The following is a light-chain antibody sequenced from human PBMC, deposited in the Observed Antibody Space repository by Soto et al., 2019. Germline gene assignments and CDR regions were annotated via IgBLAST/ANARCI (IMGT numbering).Light chain of an antibody. CDR2: AAS. V-gene: IGKV1-39*01. CDR3: QQSYSTPWT. CDR1: QSISSY. Sequence: DIQMTQSPSSLSASVGDRVTITCRASQSISSYLNWYQQKPGKAPKFLIYAASSLQSGAPSRFSGSVSGTDFTLTISSQQPEDFATYYCQQSYSTPWTFGQCSQVEIK. J-gene: IGKJ1*01.